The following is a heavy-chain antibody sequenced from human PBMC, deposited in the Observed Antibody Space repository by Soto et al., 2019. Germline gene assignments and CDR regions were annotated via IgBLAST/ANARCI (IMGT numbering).Heavy chain of an antibody. CDR1: GGTFSSYT. CDR3: ARDCSSTSCYGYYYYYMDV. D-gene: IGHD2-2*01. CDR2: IIPILGIA. V-gene: IGHV1-69*08. Sequence: QVQLVQSGAEVKKPGSSVKVSCKASGGTFSSYTISWVRQAPGQGLEWMGRIIPILGIANYAQKFQGRVTITADKSTSTAYVELSSLRSEDTAVYYCARDCSSTSCYGYYYYYMDVWGKGTTVTVSS. J-gene: IGHJ6*03.